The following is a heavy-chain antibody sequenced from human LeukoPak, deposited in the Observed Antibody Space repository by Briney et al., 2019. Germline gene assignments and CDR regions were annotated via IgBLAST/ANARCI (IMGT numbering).Heavy chain of an antibody. CDR3: ARDVPTTYYYDSSGYYYFDY. D-gene: IGHD3-22*01. CDR1: GFTFSSYS. CDR2: ISSSSSTI. Sequence: PGGSLRLSCAASGFTFSSYSMNWVRQAPGKGLEWVSYISSSSSTIYYADSVKGRFTISRDNAKNSLYLQMNSLRAEDTAVYYCARDVPTTYYYDSSGYYYFDYWGQGTLVTVSS. J-gene: IGHJ4*02. V-gene: IGHV3-48*04.